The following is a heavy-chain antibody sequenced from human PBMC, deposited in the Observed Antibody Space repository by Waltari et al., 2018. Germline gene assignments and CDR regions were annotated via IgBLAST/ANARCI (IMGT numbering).Heavy chain of an antibody. Sequence: QVQLQESGPGLVKPSETLSLTCTVSGYSISRSYYWGWIRKPPGKGLEWIGSIYHTGSTYNNPSLKSRVTISLDTSQNQFALKLSSVTAADTAVYYCARGPGYCTGGSCYPPFDYWGQGTLVTVSS. J-gene: IGHJ4*02. CDR2: IYHTGST. CDR3: ARGPGYCTGGSCYPPFDY. D-gene: IGHD2-15*01. CDR1: GYSISRSYY. V-gene: IGHV4-38-2*02.